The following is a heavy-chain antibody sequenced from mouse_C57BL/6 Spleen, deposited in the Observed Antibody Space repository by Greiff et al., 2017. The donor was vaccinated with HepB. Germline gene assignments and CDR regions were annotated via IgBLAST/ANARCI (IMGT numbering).Heavy chain of an antibody. D-gene: IGHD1-1*01. CDR3: ARSITTVVARSYYYAMDY. J-gene: IGHJ4*01. V-gene: IGHV1-53*01. CDR2: INPSNGGT. CDR1: GYTFTSYW. Sequence: QVQLQQPGTELVKPGASVKLSCKASGYTFTSYWMHWVKQRPGQGLEWIGNINPSNGGTNYNEKFKSKATLTVDKSSSTAYMQLSSLTSEDSAVYYCARSITTVVARSYYYAMDYWGQGTSVTVSS.